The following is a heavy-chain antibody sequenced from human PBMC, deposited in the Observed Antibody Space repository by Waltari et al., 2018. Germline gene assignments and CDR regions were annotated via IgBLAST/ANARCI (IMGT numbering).Heavy chain of an antibody. D-gene: IGHD4-4*01. CDR2: IYPGDSDT. V-gene: IGHV5-51*03. J-gene: IGHJ4*02. CDR3: ARAVDGLSNPHHLDY. Sequence: DVLLVQSGAEVKKPGESLKISCEGSGYTFTSYWIAWVRQMPGKGLEYMGCIYPGDSDTRYSPAFQGHVTISAGKSINTAYLQWGSLEASDTGLYYCARAVDGLSNPHHLDYWGQGTLVTVSS. CDR1: GYTFTSYW.